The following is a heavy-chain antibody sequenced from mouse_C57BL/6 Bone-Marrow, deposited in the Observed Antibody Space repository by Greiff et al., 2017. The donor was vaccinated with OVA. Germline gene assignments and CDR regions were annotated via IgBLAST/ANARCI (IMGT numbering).Heavy chain of an antibody. CDR1: GYSFTGYY. D-gene: IGHD1-1*02. CDR3: ARGGGYYLDY. J-gene: IGHJ2*01. Sequence: VQLQQSGPELVKPGASVKISCKASGYSFTGYYMNWVKQSPEKSLEWIGEINPSTGGTTYNQKFKAKATLTVDKSSSTAYMQLKSLTSEDSAVYYCARGGGYYLDYWGQGTTLTVSS. V-gene: IGHV1-42*01. CDR2: INPSTGGT.